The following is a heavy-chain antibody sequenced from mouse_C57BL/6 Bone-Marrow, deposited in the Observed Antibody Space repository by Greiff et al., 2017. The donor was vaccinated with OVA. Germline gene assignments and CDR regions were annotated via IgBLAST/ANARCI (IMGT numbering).Heavy chain of an antibody. CDR1: GYSITSGYY. CDR3: AIDYYGSSYYAMDY. D-gene: IGHD1-1*01. J-gene: IGHJ4*01. CDR2: ISYDGSN. Sequence: EVQRVESGPGLVKPSQSLSLTCSVTGYSITSGYYWNWIRQFPGNKLEWMGSISYDGSNNYNPSLKNRISITRDTSKNQFFLKLNYVTTEDTATYYCAIDYYGSSYYAMDYWGQGTSVTVSS. V-gene: IGHV3-6*01.